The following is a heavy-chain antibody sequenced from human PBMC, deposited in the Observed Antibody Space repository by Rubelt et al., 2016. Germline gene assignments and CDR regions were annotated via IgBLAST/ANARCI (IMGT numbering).Heavy chain of an antibody. J-gene: IGHJ4*02. CDR3: VRIFDH. Sequence: QVQLQESGPGLVKPSETLSLTCTVSGGSISSYSWSWIRQPPGKGLEWIGYIYYSGTTNYNPSLKSRVTISLDPSKNQFSLTLNSGTAADTAVYYCVRIFDHWGQGTLVTVSA. V-gene: IGHV4-59*12. CDR2: IYYSGTT. CDR1: GGSISSYS.